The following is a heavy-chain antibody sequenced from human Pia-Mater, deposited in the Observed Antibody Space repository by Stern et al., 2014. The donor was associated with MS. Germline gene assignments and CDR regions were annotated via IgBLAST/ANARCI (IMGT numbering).Heavy chain of an antibody. CDR3: ARGRQYYYASGSSPPDAFDI. D-gene: IGHD3-10*01. CDR1: GGSISSGADY. CDR2: IYYSGST. Sequence: VQLEESGPGLVKPSQTLSLTCTVSGGSISSGADYWNWIRQHPGKGLEXIGYIYYSGSTEYNPSLKRRVIISADTSKKQFSLKLRSVTAADTAVYYCARGRQYYYASGSSPPDAFDIWGQGTMVTVSS. J-gene: IGHJ3*02. V-gene: IGHV4-31*03.